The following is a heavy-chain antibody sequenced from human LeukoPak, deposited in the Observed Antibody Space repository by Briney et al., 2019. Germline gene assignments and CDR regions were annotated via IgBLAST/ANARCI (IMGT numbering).Heavy chain of an antibody. CDR3: AKYYQLLAWRNWFDP. Sequence: PGGSLRLSCAASGFTFSNYAMHWVRQAPGKGLEWVAVISYDGSNKYYADSVKGRFTISRDNSKNTLYLQMNSLRAEDTAVYYCAKYYQLLAWRNWFDPWGQGTLVTVSS. CDR1: GFTFSNYA. J-gene: IGHJ5*02. V-gene: IGHV3-30-3*02. D-gene: IGHD2-2*01. CDR2: ISYDGSNK.